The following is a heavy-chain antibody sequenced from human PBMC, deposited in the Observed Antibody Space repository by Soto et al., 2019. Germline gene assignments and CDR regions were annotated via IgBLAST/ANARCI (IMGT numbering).Heavy chain of an antibody. D-gene: IGHD7-27*01. CDR1: GGSISSSRYY. V-gene: IGHV4-39*01. CDR3: ARPPTANLDAFDI. Sequence: SETLSLTCTVSGGSISSSRYYWGWIRQPPGKGLEWIGSIFYSGTTYHNPFLKSRVTISVDTSKNQFSLNLSSVTAADTAVYYCARPPTANLDAFDIWGQGAMVTVSS. J-gene: IGHJ3*02. CDR2: IFYSGTT.